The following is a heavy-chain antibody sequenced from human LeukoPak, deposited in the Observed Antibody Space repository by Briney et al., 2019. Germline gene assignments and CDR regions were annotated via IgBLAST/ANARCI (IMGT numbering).Heavy chain of an antibody. Sequence: GGALRLSCSASGFIFSNAWMKWVRQAPGKGLEGVGRIKSKSDGGTTDYAAPLEGRFTTLRDDSKKMLYLQMHRLKTEDTAVYYCTTGGGYSYGQLHWGPGTRVTVSS. CDR1: GFIFSNAW. CDR2: IKSKSDGGTT. V-gene: IGHV3-15*01. CDR3: TTGGGYSYGQLH. J-gene: IGHJ4*02. D-gene: IGHD5-18*01.